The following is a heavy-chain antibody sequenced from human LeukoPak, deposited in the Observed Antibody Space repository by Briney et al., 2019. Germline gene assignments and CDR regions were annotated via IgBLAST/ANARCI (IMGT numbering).Heavy chain of an antibody. V-gene: IGHV3-23*01. CDR3: AKDSRYCSSTSCSAPRPLDAFDI. J-gene: IGHJ3*02. D-gene: IGHD2-2*01. Sequence: SGGSLRLSCAASGFTFSSYAMSWVRQAPGKGLEWVSAISGSGGSTYYADSVKGRFTISRDNSKNTLYLQMDSLRAEDTAVYYCAKDSRYCSSTSCSAPRPLDAFDIWGQGTMVTVSS. CDR1: GFTFSSYA. CDR2: ISGSGGST.